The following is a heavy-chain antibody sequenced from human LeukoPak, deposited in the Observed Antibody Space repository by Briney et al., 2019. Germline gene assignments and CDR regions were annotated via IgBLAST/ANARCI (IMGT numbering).Heavy chain of an antibody. CDR3: ARQAGPYCTGTSCYLDY. V-gene: IGHV4-59*08. J-gene: IGHJ4*02. CDR1: GGSISSYY. CDR2: IYYSGST. D-gene: IGHD2-2*01. Sequence: PSETLSLTCTVSGGSISSYYWSWIRQPPGKGLEWIGYIYYSGSTNYNPSLKSRVTISVDTSKTQFSLRLSSVTAADTAVYYRARQAGPYCTGTSCYLDYWGQGTLVTVSS.